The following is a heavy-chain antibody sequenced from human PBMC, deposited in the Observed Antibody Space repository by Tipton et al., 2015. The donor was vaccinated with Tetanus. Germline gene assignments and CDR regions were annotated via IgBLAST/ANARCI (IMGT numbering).Heavy chain of an antibody. CDR2: IYPGDSDT. Sequence: QLVQSGAEVKKPGESLKISCKGSGYSFTSYWIGWVRQMHGKGLEWMGIIYPGDSDTRYSPSFQGQVTISADKSISPAYLQRSSLKASDTAMYYCARGSVAGNYYYGMDVWGQGTTVTVSS. J-gene: IGHJ6*02. CDR3: ARGSVAGNYYYGMDV. V-gene: IGHV5-51*01. D-gene: IGHD6-19*01. CDR1: GYSFTSYW.